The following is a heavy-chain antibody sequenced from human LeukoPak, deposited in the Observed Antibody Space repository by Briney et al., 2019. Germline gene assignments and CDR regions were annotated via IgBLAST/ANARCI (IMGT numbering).Heavy chain of an antibody. Sequence: SVKVSCKASGGTFSSYAISWVRQAPGQGLEWMGRIIPIFGTANYAQKFQGRVTITTDESTSTAYMELSSLRSEDTAVYYCARDLGDSYYYDSSGASGEWYFDYWGQGTLVTVSS. J-gene: IGHJ4*02. D-gene: IGHD3-22*01. CDR1: GGTFSSYA. V-gene: IGHV1-69*05. CDR2: IIPIFGTA. CDR3: ARDLGDSYYYDSSGASGEWYFDY.